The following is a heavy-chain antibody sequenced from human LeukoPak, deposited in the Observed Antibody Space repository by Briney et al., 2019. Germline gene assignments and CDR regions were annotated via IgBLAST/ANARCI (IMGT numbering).Heavy chain of an antibody. V-gene: IGHV3-64*04. Sequence: GGSLRLSCSASGFTFSSCPMHWVRQTPGKGLEYVSAISSNGDSTYYADSVKGRFTISRDNSKNTVYLQVNSLRPEDTAMYYCARSRVVAAALLYWGQGTVVTVSS. CDR1: GFTFSSCP. J-gene: IGHJ4*02. D-gene: IGHD5-12*01. CDR3: ARSRVVAAALLY. CDR2: ISSNGDST.